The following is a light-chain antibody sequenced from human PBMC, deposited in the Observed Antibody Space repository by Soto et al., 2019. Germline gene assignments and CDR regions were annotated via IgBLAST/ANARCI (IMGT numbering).Light chain of an antibody. V-gene: IGKV1-5*01. CDR3: QQYTSYPRT. Sequence: DLQMTQSPSTLSASIGDRVTITCRASESIRTWLAWYQHKPGKAPKFLIYDASSLESGVPSRFIGSGSGTEFTLTISILQPDDFSTYFGQQYTSYPRTVGQGNKVEL. CDR1: ESIRTW. CDR2: DAS. J-gene: IGKJ1*01.